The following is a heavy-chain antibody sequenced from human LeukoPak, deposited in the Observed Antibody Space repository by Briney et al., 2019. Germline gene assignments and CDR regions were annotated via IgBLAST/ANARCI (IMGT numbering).Heavy chain of an antibody. CDR2: IYRSGST. CDR3: ARVLRFLGFDP. J-gene: IGHJ5*02. CDR1: GYSISSGYY. D-gene: IGHD3-3*01. Sequence: SETLSLTCTVSGYSISSGYYWGWIRQPPGKGLEWIGSIYRSGSTYYNPSLTSRVTISLDTSKNEFSLKLSSVTAADTAVYYCARVLRFLGFDPWGQGTLVTVSS. V-gene: IGHV4-38-2*02.